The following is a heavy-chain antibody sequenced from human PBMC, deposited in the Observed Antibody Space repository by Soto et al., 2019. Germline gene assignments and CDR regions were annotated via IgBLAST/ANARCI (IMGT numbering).Heavy chain of an antibody. D-gene: IGHD3-22*01. Sequence: EVQLVESGGGLVKPGGSLRLSCAASGFTFSSYSMNWVRQAPGKGLEWVSSISSSRSYIYYADSVKGRCTISRDNVKHSQYPQMNSLRAEDTAVYYCASHPRNSIGYWYCFDYWGQGNLVTVSS. CDR3: ASHPRNSIGYWYCFDY. V-gene: IGHV3-21*01. CDR2: ISSSRSYI. CDR1: GFTFSSYS. J-gene: IGHJ4*02.